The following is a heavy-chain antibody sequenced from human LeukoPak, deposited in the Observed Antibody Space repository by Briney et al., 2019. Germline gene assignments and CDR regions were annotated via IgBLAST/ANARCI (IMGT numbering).Heavy chain of an antibody. CDR1: GFTFSSYA. Sequence: GGSLRLSCAASGFTFSSYAMNWVRQAPGKGLEWVSHITSSRTYKYYAGSVKGRFTISRDNSKNSLYLQMNSLRAEDTALYYWVRPSEHGSSVYPSSPDYGGQGTLVTVS. D-gene: IGHD3-22*01. CDR2: ITSSRTYK. CDR3: VRPSEHGSSVYPSSPDY. J-gene: IGHJ4*02. V-gene: IGHV3-21*06.